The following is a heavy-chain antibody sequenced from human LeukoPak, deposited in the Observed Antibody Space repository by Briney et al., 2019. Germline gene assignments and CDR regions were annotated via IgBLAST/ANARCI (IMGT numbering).Heavy chain of an antibody. CDR3: ARGTLGYWFDP. CDR1: GGTFSSYA. CDR2: IIPIFGTA. D-gene: IGHD1-1*01. J-gene: IGHJ5*02. Sequence: ASVKVSCKASGGTFSSYAISWVRQAPGQGLEWMGRIIPIFGTANYAQKFQGRVTITTDESTSTAYMELSSLKSEDTAVYYCARGTLGYWFDPWGQGTLVTVSS. V-gene: IGHV1-69*05.